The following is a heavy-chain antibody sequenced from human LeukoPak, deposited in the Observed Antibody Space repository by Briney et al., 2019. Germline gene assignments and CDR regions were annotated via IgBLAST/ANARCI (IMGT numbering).Heavy chain of an antibody. Sequence: SETLSLTCAVSGAPMNTHYWSWIRQPPGKGLAWIGYMLDTVTTKDNPSLKSRFTLSADTSKNQFSLRLTSVTAEDTAVYYCATIKLGNIFGYFDFWGQGIPVTVSS. V-gene: IGHV4-59*11. CDR2: MLDTVTT. CDR3: ATIKLGNIFGYFDF. J-gene: IGHJ4*02. D-gene: IGHD3-3*02. CDR1: GAPMNTHY.